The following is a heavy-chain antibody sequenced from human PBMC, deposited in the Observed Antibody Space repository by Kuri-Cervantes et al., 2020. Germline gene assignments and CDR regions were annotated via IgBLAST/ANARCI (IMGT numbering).Heavy chain of an antibody. V-gene: IGHV3-53*01. CDR1: GFTVSSNY. CDR2: IYSGGST. J-gene: IGHJ6*02. Sequence: GESLKISCAASGFTVSSNYMSWVRQAPGKGREWVSGIYSGGSTYYADSGKGQFTISRDNSKSTLYLQMNSLGAKDTALYYCAREGGEGTVTPYYYYGMDVWGQGTTVTVSS. CDR3: AREGGEGTVTPYYYYGMDV. D-gene: IGHD4-17*01.